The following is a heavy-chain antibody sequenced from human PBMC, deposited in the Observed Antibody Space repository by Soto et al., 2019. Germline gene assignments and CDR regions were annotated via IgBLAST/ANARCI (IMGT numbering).Heavy chain of an antibody. V-gene: IGHV4-31*03. Sequence: SETLSLTCTVSGGSISSGGYYWSWIRQHPGKGLEWIGYIYYSGSTYYNPSLKSRVTISVDTSKNQFSLKLSSVTAADTAVYYCAREGGSRWPHDPHWLDPWGQGTLVTVYS. D-gene: IGHD6-13*01. J-gene: IGHJ5*02. CDR1: GGSISSGGYY. CDR2: IYYSGST. CDR3: AREGGSRWPHDPHWLDP.